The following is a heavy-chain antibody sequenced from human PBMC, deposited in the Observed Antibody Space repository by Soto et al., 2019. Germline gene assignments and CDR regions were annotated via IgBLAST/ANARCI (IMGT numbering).Heavy chain of an antibody. CDR3: VKGEYYYDSSGYYPFDY. J-gene: IGHJ4*02. CDR2: ISTNGGST. CDR1: GFTFSIYA. Sequence: PGGSLRLSCSASGFTFSIYAMDWVRQAPGKGLEYVSSISTNGGSTDYADSVKGRFTISRDNSKNTVYLQMSSLRVEDTAVYYCVKGEYYYDSSGYYPFDYWGQGTLVTVSS. D-gene: IGHD3-22*01. V-gene: IGHV3-64D*06.